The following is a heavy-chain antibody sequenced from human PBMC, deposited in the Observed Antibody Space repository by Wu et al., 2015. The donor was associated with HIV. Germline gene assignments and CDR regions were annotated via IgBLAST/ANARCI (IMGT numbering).Heavy chain of an antibody. D-gene: IGHD1-1*01. Sequence: QVQLVQSGGDVKKSGASVKVSCKASGYTFITHAITWVRQAPGQRPEWMGWITTHNGYTKYAQKFQDRLSLTTDTSATTAYMELSSLKSEDTAVYYCAKTNRIVTNGIDFYHYYGMDVWGQGTTVTVS. V-gene: IGHV1-18*01. CDR2: ITTHNGYT. CDR3: AKTNRIVTNGIDFYHYYGMDV. J-gene: IGHJ6*02. CDR1: GYTFITHA.